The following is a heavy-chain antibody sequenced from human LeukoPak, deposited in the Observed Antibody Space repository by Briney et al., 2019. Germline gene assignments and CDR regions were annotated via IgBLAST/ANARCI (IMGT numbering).Heavy chain of an antibody. CDR3: AKSGYCSGGSCYDYFQH. D-gene: IGHD2-15*01. J-gene: IGHJ1*01. Sequence: PGGSLRLSCAASGCTFSSYGMHWVRQAPGKGLEWVAFIRYDGSNKYYADSVKGRFTISRDNSKNTLYLQMNSLRAEDTAVYYCAKSGYCSGGSCYDYFQHWGQGTLVTVSS. CDR2: IRYDGSNK. CDR1: GCTFSSYG. V-gene: IGHV3-30*02.